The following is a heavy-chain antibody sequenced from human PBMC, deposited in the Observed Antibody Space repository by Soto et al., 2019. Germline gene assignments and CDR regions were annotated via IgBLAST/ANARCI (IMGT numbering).Heavy chain of an antibody. V-gene: IGHV3-23*01. CDR1: GFTFSSYA. Sequence: GGSLRLSCAASGFTFSSYAMSWVRQAPGKGLEWVSAISGSGGSTYYADSVKGRFTISRDNSKNTLYLQMNSLRAEDTAVYYCAKVPGRVLGELSLKDRWGQGTLVTVSS. J-gene: IGHJ4*02. CDR3: AKVPGRVLGELSLKDR. CDR2: ISGSGGST. D-gene: IGHD3-16*02.